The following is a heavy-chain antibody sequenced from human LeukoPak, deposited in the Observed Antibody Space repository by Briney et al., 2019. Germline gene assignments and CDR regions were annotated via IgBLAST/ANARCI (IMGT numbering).Heavy chain of an antibody. J-gene: IGHJ3*02. V-gene: IGHV1-69*02. CDR3: ARGGGSYSDDAFDI. CDR1: GGTFSSYT. D-gene: IGHD1-26*01. Sequence: SVKLSCKASGGTFSSYTISWVRQAPGQGLEWMGRIIPIFGIANYAQNFQGRVTITADKSTSTAYMELSSLRSEDTAVYYCARGGGSYSDDAFDIWGQGTMVTVSS. CDR2: IIPIFGIA.